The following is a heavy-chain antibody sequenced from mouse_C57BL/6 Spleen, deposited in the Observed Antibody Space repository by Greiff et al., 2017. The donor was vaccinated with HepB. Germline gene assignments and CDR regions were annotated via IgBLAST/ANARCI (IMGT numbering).Heavy chain of an antibody. Sequence: QVQLKESGAELARPGASVKMSCKASGYTFTSYTMHWVKQRPGQGLEWIGYINPSSGYTKYNQKFKDKATLTADKSSSTAYMQLSSLTSEDSAVYYCARVHDYDEDWFAYWGQGTLVTVSA. CDR1: GYTFTSYT. D-gene: IGHD2-4*01. CDR3: ARVHDYDEDWFAY. V-gene: IGHV1-4*01. J-gene: IGHJ3*01. CDR2: INPSSGYT.